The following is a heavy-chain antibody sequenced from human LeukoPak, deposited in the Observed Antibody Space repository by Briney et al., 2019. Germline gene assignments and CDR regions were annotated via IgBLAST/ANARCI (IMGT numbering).Heavy chain of an antibody. CDR3: ARYCSSTSCFHNAFDI. D-gene: IGHD2-2*01. V-gene: IGHV3-33*01. CDR2: VWNDGTNE. J-gene: IGHJ3*02. Sequence: GGSLRLSCAASGFSFGTSGMHWVRQAPGRGLEWVAVVWNDGTNEHYADSVRGRSTISRDNSKNTLYLQMNSLRIEDTAVYYCARYCSSTSCFHNAFDIWGQGTLVTVSS. CDR1: GFSFGTSG.